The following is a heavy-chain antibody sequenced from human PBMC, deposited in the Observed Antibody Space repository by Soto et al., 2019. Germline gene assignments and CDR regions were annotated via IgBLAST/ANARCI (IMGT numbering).Heavy chain of an antibody. V-gene: IGHV4-31*03. Sequence: QVQLQESGPGLVKPSQTLSLTCTVSGGSISSGGYYWSWIRQHPGKGLEWIGYIYYSGSTYYNPSLKSRVTISVDTAQTQFPRKLSSVTAADTAVYYGARDASGGDYWGSYDAFDIWGQGTMVTVSS. CDR1: GGSISSGGYY. D-gene: IGHD4-17*01. J-gene: IGHJ3*02. CDR3: ARDASGGDYWGSYDAFDI. CDR2: IYYSGST.